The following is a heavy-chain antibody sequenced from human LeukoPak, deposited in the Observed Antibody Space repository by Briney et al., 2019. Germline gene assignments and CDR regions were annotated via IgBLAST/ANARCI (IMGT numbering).Heavy chain of an antibody. CDR3: AKDVCTSPRCLLYFDS. CDR2: ISGFNT. V-gene: IGHV3-23*01. J-gene: IGHJ4*02. D-gene: IGHD2-8*01. CDR1: GFAFSNYA. Sequence: GGSLRLSCTTSGFAFSNYAMNWVRQAPGKGPEWVSGISGFNTYYADSAKGRFTIFRDNSKNVLYLQMDRLRAEDTAVYSCAKDVCTSPRCLLYFDSWGQGTLVTVSS.